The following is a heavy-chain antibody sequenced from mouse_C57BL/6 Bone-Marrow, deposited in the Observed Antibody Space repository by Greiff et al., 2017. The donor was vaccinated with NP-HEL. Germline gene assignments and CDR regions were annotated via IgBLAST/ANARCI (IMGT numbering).Heavy chain of an antibody. Sequence: VQLQQSGAELVRPGASVTLSCKASGYTFTDYEMHWVKQTPVHGLEWIGAIDPETGGTAYNQKFKGKAILTADKSSSTAYMELRSLTSEDSAVYYCTRYYGSWYFDGWGTGTTVTVSS. J-gene: IGHJ1*03. CDR3: TRYYGSWYFDG. CDR2: IDPETGGT. CDR1: GYTFTDYE. V-gene: IGHV1-15*01. D-gene: IGHD1-1*01.